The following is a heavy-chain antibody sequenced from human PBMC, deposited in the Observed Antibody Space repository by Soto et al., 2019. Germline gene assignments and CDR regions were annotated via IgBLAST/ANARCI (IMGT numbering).Heavy chain of an antibody. CDR1: GGSINRSTHY. CDR2: IYYSGST. CDR3: AKGDYSSSWYYYFDY. D-gene: IGHD6-13*01. V-gene: IGHV4-39*01. Sequence: SETLSLTCTVSGGSINRSTHYWGWIRQPPGKGLEWIGSIYYSGSTYYNPSLKSRVTISVDTSKNQFSLKLSSVTAADTAVYYCAKGDYSSSWYYYFDYWGQGTLVTVSS. J-gene: IGHJ4*02.